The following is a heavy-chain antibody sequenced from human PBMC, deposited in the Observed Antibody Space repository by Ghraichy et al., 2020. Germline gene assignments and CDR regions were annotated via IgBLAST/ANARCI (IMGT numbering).Heavy chain of an antibody. J-gene: IGHJ4*02. CDR3: ARAERDGYELRNFDY. CDR2: IYSGGST. CDR1: GFTVSSNY. V-gene: IGHV3-53*01. Sequence: GGSLRLSCAASGFTVSSNYMSWVRQAPGKGLEWVSVIYSGGSTYYADSVKGRFTISRDNSKNTLYLQMNSLRAEDTAVYYCARAERDGYELRNFDYWGQGTLVTVSS. D-gene: IGHD5-12*01.